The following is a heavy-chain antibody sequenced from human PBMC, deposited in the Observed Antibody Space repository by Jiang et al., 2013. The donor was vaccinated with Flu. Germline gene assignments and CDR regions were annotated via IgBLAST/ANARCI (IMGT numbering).Heavy chain of an antibody. CDR2: IIPIFGTA. V-gene: IGHV1-69*01. CDR3: ARKMATWGGAFDI. D-gene: IGHD5-24*01. CDR1: YA. J-gene: IGHJ3*02. Sequence: YAISWVRQAPGQGLEWMGGIIPIFGTANYAQKFQGRVTITADESTSTAYMELSSLRSEDTAVYYCARKMATWGGAFDIWGQGTMVTVSS.